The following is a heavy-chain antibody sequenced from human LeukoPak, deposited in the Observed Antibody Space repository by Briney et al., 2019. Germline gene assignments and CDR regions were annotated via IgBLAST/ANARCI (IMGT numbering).Heavy chain of an antibody. CDR2: INHSGST. CDR3: ARGEDTGAFDI. CDR1: GGSFSGYY. Sequence: SETLSLTCAVYGGSFSGYYWSWIRQPPGKGLEWIGEINHSGSTNYNPSLKSRVTISVETSKNQFSLKLSSVTAADTAVYYCARGEDTGAFDIWGQGTMVTVSS. J-gene: IGHJ3*02. V-gene: IGHV4-34*01. D-gene: IGHD2-15*01.